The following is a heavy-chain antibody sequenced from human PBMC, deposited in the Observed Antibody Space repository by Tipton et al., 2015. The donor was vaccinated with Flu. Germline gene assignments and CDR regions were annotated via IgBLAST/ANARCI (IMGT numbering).Heavy chain of an antibody. CDR3: ARDKTDSGSYKFDY. J-gene: IGHJ4*02. D-gene: IGHD1-26*01. CDR2: IKQDGSEK. Sequence: CAASGFTFSSYWMSWVRQAPGKGLEWVANIKQDGSEKYYVDSVKGRFTISRDNAKNSLYLQINSLRAEDTAVYYCARDKTDSGSYKFDYWGQGTLVTVSS. V-gene: IGHV3-7*01. CDR1: GFTFSSYW.